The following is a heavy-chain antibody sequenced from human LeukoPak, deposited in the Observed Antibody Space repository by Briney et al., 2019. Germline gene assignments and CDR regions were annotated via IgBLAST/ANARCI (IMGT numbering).Heavy chain of an antibody. CDR3: ARGRIAVGFDP. CDR2: INHSGST. V-gene: IGHV4-34*01. J-gene: IGHJ5*02. D-gene: IGHD6-19*01. Sequence: SETLSLTCAVSGGSFSGYYWSWIRQPPGKGLEWIGEINHSGSTNYNPSLKSRVTISVDTSKNQFSLKLSSVTAADTAVYYCARGRIAVGFDPWGQGTLVTVSS. CDR1: GGSFSGYY.